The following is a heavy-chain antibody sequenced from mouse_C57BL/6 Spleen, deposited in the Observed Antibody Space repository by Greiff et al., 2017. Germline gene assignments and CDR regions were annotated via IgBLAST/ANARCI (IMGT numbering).Heavy chain of an antibody. V-gene: IGHV1-81*01. D-gene: IGHD1-1*01. J-gene: IGHJ4*01. CDR1: GYTFTSYG. CDR3: ASRTTVVAYYAMDY. CDR2: IYPRSGNT. Sequence: QVQLQQSGAELARPGASVKLSCKASGYTFTSYGISWVKQRTGQGLEWIGEIYPRSGNTYYNEKFKGKATLTADKSSSTAYMELRSLTYEDSAVYFCASRTTVVAYYAMDYWGQGTSVTVSS.